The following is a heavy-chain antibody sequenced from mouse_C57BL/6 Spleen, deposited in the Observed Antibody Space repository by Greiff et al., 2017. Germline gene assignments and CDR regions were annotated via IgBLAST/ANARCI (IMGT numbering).Heavy chain of an antibody. Sequence: VMLVESGAELEKPGASVKLSCKASGYTFTEYTIHWVNQRSGQGLEWIGWFYTGGGSKKYNEKFKDKATWTANKSSSTVYMELSRLTSEDSAVYFCARHEDEYFDVWGTVTTVTVSS. V-gene: IGHV1-62-2*01. CDR1: GYTFTEYT. J-gene: IGHJ1*03. CDR2: FYTGGGSK. CDR3: ARHEDEYFDV.